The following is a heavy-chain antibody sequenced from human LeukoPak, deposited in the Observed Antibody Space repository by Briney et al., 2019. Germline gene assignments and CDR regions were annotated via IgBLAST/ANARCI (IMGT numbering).Heavy chain of an antibody. V-gene: IGHV4-59*01. CDR2: IYYSGST. D-gene: IGHD6-13*01. Sequence: SETLSLTCTVSGGSISSYYWTWIRQHPGKGREWIGYIYYSGSTNYNPSLKSRITISVDTAKNQFSLKLNSVTATDTAVYYCARMSNSSPIIDYWGQGTLVTVSS. J-gene: IGHJ4*02. CDR1: GGSISSYY. CDR3: ARMSNSSPIIDY.